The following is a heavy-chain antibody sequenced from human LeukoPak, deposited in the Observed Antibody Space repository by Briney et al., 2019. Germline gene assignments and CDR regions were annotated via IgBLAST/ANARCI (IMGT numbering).Heavy chain of an antibody. V-gene: IGHV3-23*01. J-gene: IGHJ4*02. CDR3: AKCGNSGCHLIDS. D-gene: IGHD5-12*01. Sequence: PGGSLRLSCAASGFTFSTNAMSWVRQAPRKGLEWVSAISGRTGKTYYADSVRGRFTISGDNSESTIYLQMDSLRDEDTAIYYCAKCGNSGCHLIDSWGQGTLVTVSS. CDR1: GFTFSTNA. CDR2: ISGRTGKT.